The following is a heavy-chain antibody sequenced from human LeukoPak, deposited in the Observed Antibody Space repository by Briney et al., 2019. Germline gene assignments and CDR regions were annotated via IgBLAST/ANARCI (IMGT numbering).Heavy chain of an antibody. D-gene: IGHD2-15*01. J-gene: IGHJ5*02. Sequence: ASVKVSCKASGYTFTSYAMNWVRQAPGQGLEWMGWINTNTGNPTHAQGFTGRFVFSLDTSVSTAYLQISSLKAEDTAVYYCARDGLVCSGRSFFTFDPWGQGTLVTVSS. CDR1: GYTFTSYA. CDR3: ARDGLVCSGRSFFTFDP. CDR2: INTNTGNP. V-gene: IGHV7-4-1*02.